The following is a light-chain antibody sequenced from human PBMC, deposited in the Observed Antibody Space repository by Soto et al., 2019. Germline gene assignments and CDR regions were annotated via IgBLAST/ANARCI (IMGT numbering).Light chain of an antibody. CDR1: QGTRRD. CDR3: LQHNNYPGT. V-gene: IGKV1-17*01. J-gene: IGKJ1*01. CDR2: AAS. Sequence: DIQMTQSPSSLSASVEYRVTITCRASQGTRRDLGWYQQKPGKAPKRLIYAASSLQSGVPSRFSGSGSGTEFTLTISSLQPEDFATYYCLQHNNYPGTFGQGTKVDSK.